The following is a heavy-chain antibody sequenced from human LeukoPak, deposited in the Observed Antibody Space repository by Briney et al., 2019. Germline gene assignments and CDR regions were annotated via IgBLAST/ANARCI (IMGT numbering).Heavy chain of an antibody. D-gene: IGHD3-10*01. J-gene: IGHJ5*01. V-gene: IGHV1-8*01. Sequence: ASVKVSCKASGYTFTSDDINCERQATGQGLEWMGWMNPNSGNTGYAQKYQGRVTMTGATSIRTAYMELRSLTSEDTAMYYCARGVFNVDYHLDSWGQGTLVTVSS. CDR3: ARGVFNVDYHLDS. CDR2: MNPNSGNT. CDR1: GYTFTSDD.